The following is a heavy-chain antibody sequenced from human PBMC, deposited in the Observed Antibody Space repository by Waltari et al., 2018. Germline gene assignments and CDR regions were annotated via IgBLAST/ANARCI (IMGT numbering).Heavy chain of an antibody. CDR1: GGTFSSYT. Sequence: QVQLVQSGAEVKKPGSSVKVSCKASGGTFSSYTISWVRQAPGQGLEWMGRFIPILGIANYAQKFQGRVTITADKSTSTAYMELSSLRSEDTAVYYCASEVYYDSSGYYTWFDPWGQGTLVTVSS. J-gene: IGHJ5*02. CDR2: FIPILGIA. D-gene: IGHD3-22*01. V-gene: IGHV1-69*02. CDR3: ASEVYYDSSGYYTWFDP.